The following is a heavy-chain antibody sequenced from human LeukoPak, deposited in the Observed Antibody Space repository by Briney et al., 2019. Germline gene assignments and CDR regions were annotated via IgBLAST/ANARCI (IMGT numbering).Heavy chain of an antibody. D-gene: IGHD3-3*01. J-gene: IGHJ4*02. CDR3: ATRVVPFDY. CDR2: ISYDGSNK. CDR1: GFTFSSYG. V-gene: IGHV3-30*03. Sequence: PGGSLRLSCAASGFTFSSYGMHWVRQAPGKGLEWVAVISYDGSNKYYAGSVKRRFTISRDNSTNTLYLQMNTVRAENTAAYFCATRVVPFDYWGQGTLVTVSS.